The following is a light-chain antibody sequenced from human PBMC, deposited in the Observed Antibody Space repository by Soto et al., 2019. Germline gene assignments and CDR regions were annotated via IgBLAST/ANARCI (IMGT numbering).Light chain of an antibody. J-gene: IGLJ1*01. CDR1: SSNIGAGYD. Sequence: QSELTQPPSVSGAPGQRVTISCTGSSSNIGAGYDVHWYQQLPGTAPKLLIYGNSNRPSGVPDRFSGSRSGTSASLAITGLQAEDEADYYCQSYDISLSAPYDSRTGSKVT. CDR2: GNS. V-gene: IGLV1-40*01. CDR3: QSYDISLSAPYD.